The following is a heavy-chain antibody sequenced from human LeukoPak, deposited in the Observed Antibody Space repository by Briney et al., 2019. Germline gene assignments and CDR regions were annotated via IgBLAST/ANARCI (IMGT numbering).Heavy chain of an antibody. CDR1: GFTFSHYG. CDR2: IQSDGSYK. D-gene: IGHD3-3*02. CDR3: ARDVDTSNHMSIFDP. Sequence: GGSLRLSCAGSGFTFSHYGMHWVRQGPGKGLEWVAGIQSDGSYKYYEDSLKGRYTISRDNFKNILYLQMNSLRAEDTAVYSCARDVDTSNHMSIFDPWGQGTLVTVSS. J-gene: IGHJ5*02. V-gene: IGHV3-33*01.